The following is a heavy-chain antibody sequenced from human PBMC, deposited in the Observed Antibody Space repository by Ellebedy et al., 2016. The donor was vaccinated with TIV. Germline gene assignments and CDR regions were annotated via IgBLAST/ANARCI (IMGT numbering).Heavy chain of an antibody. V-gene: IGHV4-39*07. J-gene: IGHJ6*03. D-gene: IGHD7-27*01. CDR3: AMSGVYDYYYYMDV. Sequence: SETLSLXXTVSGGSISSSSYYWGWIRQPPGKGLEWIGSIYYSGSTYYNPSLKSRVTISVDTSKNQFSLKLSSVTAADTAVYYCAMSGVYDYYYYMDVWGKGTTVTVSS. CDR2: IYYSGST. CDR1: GGSISSSSYY.